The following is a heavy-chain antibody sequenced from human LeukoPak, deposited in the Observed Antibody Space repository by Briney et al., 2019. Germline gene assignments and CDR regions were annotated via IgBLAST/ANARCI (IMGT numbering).Heavy chain of an antibody. J-gene: IGHJ6*03. CDR2: ISSSSSYI. D-gene: IGHD3-3*01. Sequence: GGSLRLSCAASGFTFSSYSMNWVRQAPGKGLEWVSSISSSSSYIYYADSVRGRFTISRDNAKNSLYLQMNSLRAEDTAVYYCARSIFGYMDVWGKGTTVTVSS. V-gene: IGHV3-21*01. CDR1: GFTFSSYS. CDR3: ARSIFGYMDV.